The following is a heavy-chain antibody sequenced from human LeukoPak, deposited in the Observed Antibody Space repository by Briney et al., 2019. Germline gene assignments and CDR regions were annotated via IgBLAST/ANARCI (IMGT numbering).Heavy chain of an antibody. D-gene: IGHD4-11*01. CDR2: ISIYNGNT. Sequence: ASVKVSCKASGYTFTNYGISWARQAPGQGLEWMGWISIYNGNTNYAQNFQGRVAMTTDTSTSTAYKEVRSLRFDDTAVYYCARGLNSNFPNYYFDYWGQGTLVTVSS. J-gene: IGHJ4*02. CDR1: GYTFTNYG. V-gene: IGHV1-18*01. CDR3: ARGLNSNFPNYYFDY.